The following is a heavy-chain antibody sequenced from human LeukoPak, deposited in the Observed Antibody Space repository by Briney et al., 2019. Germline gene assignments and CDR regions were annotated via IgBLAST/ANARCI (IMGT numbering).Heavy chain of an antibody. CDR2: ISAYNGNA. Sequence: ASVKVSCKASGYIFISYGISGVRQAPGQGLEWMGWISAYNGNANYAQNLQGRITMTTDTSTSTAYMELTRLRSDHTAVYYCARDYYYDRSGYVDYWGQGTLVTVSS. V-gene: IGHV1-18*01. J-gene: IGHJ4*02. CDR1: GYIFISYG. D-gene: IGHD3-22*01. CDR3: ARDYYYDRSGYVDY.